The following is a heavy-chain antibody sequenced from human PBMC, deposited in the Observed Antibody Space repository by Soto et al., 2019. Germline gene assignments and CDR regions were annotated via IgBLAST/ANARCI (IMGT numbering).Heavy chain of an antibody. CDR2: ISGSGGST. V-gene: IGHV3-23*01. D-gene: IGHD3-3*01. Sequence: GGSLRLSCAASGFTFSSYAMSWVRQAPGKGLEWVSAISGSGGSTYYADSVKGRFTISRDNSKNTLYLQMNSLRAEDTAVYYCAREFGVVKYYHYGVDFSGPGPTVTV. CDR1: GFTFSSYA. CDR3: AREFGVVKYYHYGVDF. J-gene: IGHJ6*02.